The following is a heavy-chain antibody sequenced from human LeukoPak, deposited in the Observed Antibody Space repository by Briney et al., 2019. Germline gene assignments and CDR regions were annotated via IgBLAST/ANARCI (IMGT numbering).Heavy chain of an antibody. Sequence: PSEALSLTCTVSGGSISSYYWSWIRQPPGKGLEWIGYIYYSGSTNYNPSLKSRVTISVDTSKNQFSLKLSSVTAADTAVYYCARHTGSLAAAGTYHSTKGHSWFDPWGQGTLVTVSS. CDR1: GGSISSYY. V-gene: IGHV4-59*08. J-gene: IGHJ5*02. CDR2: IYYSGST. D-gene: IGHD6-13*01. CDR3: ARHTGSLAAAGTYHSTKGHSWFDP.